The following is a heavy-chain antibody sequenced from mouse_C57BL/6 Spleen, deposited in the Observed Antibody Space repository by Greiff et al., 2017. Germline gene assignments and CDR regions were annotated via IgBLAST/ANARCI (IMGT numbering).Heavy chain of an antibody. CDR2: INPSNGGT. V-gene: IGHV1-53*01. Sequence: VQLQQPGTELVKPGASVKLSCKASGYTFTSYWMHWVKQRPGQGLEWIGNINPSNGGTNYNEKFKSKATLTVDKSSRTAYMQLSSLTSEDSAVYYCAHYDYDVTDYYARDYWGQGNSVTVSS. CDR1: GYTFTSYW. D-gene: IGHD2-4*01. J-gene: IGHJ4*01. CDR3: AHYDYDVTDYYARDY.